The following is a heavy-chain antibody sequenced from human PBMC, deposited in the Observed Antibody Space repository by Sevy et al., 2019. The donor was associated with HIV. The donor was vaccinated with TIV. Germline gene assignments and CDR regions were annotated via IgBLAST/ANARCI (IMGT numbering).Heavy chain of an antibody. J-gene: IGHJ5*02. V-gene: IGHV4-30-2*01. CDR3: ALATVTTAFDP. Sequence: SETLSLTCAVSGGSISSGGYSWSWIRQPPGQGLEWIGYIYHSGSTYYNPSLKSRVTISVDRSKNQFSLKLSSVTAADTAVYYCALATVTTAFDPWGQGTLVTVSS. CDR1: GGSISSGGYS. CDR2: IYHSGST. D-gene: IGHD4-17*01.